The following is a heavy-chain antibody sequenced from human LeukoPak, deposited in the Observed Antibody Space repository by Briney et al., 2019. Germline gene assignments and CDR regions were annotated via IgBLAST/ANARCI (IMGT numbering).Heavy chain of an antibody. CDR2: ISAYNGNT. Sequence: ASVKVSCKASGYTFTSYGISWVRQAPGQGLEWMGWISAYNGNTNYAQKLQGRVTMTTDTSTSTAYMELRSLRSDDTAVYYCARVPGGYDYYYYYGMAVWGQGTTVTVSS. CDR1: GYTFTSYG. V-gene: IGHV1-18*01. J-gene: IGHJ6*02. D-gene: IGHD5-12*01. CDR3: ARVPGGYDYYYYYGMAV.